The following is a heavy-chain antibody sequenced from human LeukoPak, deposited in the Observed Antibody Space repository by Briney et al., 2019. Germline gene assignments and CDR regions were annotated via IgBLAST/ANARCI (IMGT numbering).Heavy chain of an antibody. CDR1: GFTFSSYG. V-gene: IGHV3-30*18. D-gene: IGHD2-2*01. CDR3: AKVADIVVVPALEYYYYYYGMDV. CDR2: ISYDGSNK. Sequence: GGSLRLSCAASGFTFSSYGMPWVRQAPGKGLEWVAVISYDGSNKYYADSVKGRFTIPRDNSKNTLYLQMNSLRAEDTAVYYCAKVADIVVVPALEYYYYYYGMDVWGQGTTVTVSS. J-gene: IGHJ6*02.